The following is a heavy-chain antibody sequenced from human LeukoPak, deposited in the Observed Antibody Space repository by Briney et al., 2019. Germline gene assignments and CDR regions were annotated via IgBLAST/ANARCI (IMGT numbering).Heavy chain of an antibody. Sequence: SETLSLTCTVSGGSISSGSYYWSWIRQPAGKGLEWIGRIYTSGSTNYNPSLKSRVTISVDTSKNQFSLKLSSVTAADTAVYYCATYHGFGELSWGQGLHAFDIWGQGTMVTVSS. CDR2: IYTSGST. V-gene: IGHV4-61*02. D-gene: IGHD3-10*01. CDR1: GGSISSGSYY. CDR3: ATYHGFGELSWGQGLHAFDI. J-gene: IGHJ3*02.